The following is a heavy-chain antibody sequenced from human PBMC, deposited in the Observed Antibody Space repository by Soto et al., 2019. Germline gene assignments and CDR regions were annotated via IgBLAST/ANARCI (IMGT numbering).Heavy chain of an antibody. CDR3: ARDWYYDSSGYESFDY. CDR1: GFTFSTHD. Sequence: GGSLRLSCAASGFTFSTHDMHWVRQATGKGLEWVSAIGTAGDTYYADSVKGRFTISRDNSKNTLYLQMNSLRAEDTAVYYCARDWYYDSSGYESFDYWGQGTLVTVSS. D-gene: IGHD3-22*01. V-gene: IGHV3-13*04. CDR2: IGTAGDT. J-gene: IGHJ4*02.